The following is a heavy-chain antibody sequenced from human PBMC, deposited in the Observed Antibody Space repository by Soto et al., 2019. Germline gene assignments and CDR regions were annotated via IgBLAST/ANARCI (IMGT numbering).Heavy chain of an antibody. V-gene: IGHV1-69*12. CDR2: IIPIFGTA. J-gene: IGHJ6*02. D-gene: IGHD2-2*01. CDR3: ARVVLVPAAMLNYYYGMDV. Sequence: QVQLVQSGAEVKKPGSSVKVSCKASGGTFSSYAISWVRQAPGQGLEWMGGIIPIFGTANYAQKFQGRVTITAEEATSTAYMELSSLGSEDTAVYSCARVVLVPAAMLNYYYGMDVWGQGTTVTVSS. CDR1: GGTFSSYA.